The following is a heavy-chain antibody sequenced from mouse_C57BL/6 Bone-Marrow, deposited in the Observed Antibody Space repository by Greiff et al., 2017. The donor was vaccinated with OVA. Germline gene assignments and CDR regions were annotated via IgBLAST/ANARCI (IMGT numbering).Heavy chain of an antibody. CDR1: GYTFTSYW. V-gene: IGHV1-52*01. D-gene: IGHD4-1*01. CDR3: ARTWDWWYFDV. Sequence: VQLQQPGAELVRPGSSVKLSCKASGYTFTSYWMHWVKQRPIQGLEWIGNIDPTDSDTHYNQKFKDKATLTVDKSSSTAYMQLSSLTSEDSAVYYCARTWDWWYFDVWGTGTTVTVSS. J-gene: IGHJ1*03. CDR2: IDPTDSDT.